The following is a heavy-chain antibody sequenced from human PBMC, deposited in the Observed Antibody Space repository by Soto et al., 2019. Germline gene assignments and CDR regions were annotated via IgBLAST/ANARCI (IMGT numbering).Heavy chain of an antibody. J-gene: IGHJ6*02. CDR2: IYYSGST. D-gene: IGHD3-10*01. CDR1: GGSVSSGSYY. CDR3: ARDPMVRGVITPYYYYGMDV. V-gene: IGHV4-61*01. Sequence: SETLSLTCTVSGGSVSSGSYYWSWIRQPPGKGLEWIGYIYYSGSTNYNPSLKSRVTISVDTSKNQFSLKLSSVTAADTAVYYCARDPMVRGVITPYYYYGMDVWRQGTTVTVTS.